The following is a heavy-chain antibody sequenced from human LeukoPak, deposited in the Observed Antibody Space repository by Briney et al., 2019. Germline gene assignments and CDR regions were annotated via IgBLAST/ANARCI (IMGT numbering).Heavy chain of an antibody. V-gene: IGHV1-18*01. CDR3: ARDSSQGAKEYYFDY. J-gene: IGHJ4*02. CDR1: GYTFDNYG. CDR2: MSAYNGNT. D-gene: IGHD6-13*01. Sequence: ASVEVSCKASGYTFDNYGISRVRQAPGQGLEWMGWMSAYNGNTYYAQRFQGRVTMTTDTPTNTAYMELRSLRSDDTAVYSCARDSSQGAKEYYFDYWGQGTLVTVSS.